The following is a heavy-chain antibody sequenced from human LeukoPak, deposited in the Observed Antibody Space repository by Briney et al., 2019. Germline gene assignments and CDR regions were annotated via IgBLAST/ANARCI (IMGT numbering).Heavy chain of an antibody. CDR1: GYTFTSYD. CDR2: MNPNSGNT. D-gene: IGHD2-2*01. J-gene: IGHJ6*03. Sequence: ASVKVSCKASGYTFTSYDINWVRQATGQGLEWMGWMNPNSGNTGYAQKFQGRVTMTRNTSISTANMELSSLRSEDTAVYYCARALRKYQLLPLAYYYYYYMDVWGKGTTVTISS. CDR3: ARALRKYQLLPLAYYYYYYMDV. V-gene: IGHV1-8*01.